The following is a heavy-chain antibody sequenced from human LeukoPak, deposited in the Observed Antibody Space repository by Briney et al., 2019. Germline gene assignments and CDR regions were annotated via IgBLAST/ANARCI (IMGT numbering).Heavy chain of an antibody. CDR1: GGSISSYY. J-gene: IGHJ4*02. CDR2: IYNSGST. CDR3: ARRTPYDVLTGYYNFDY. D-gene: IGHD3-9*01. Sequence: PSETLSLTCTVSGGSISSYYWSWIRQPPGKGLEWIGNIYNSGSTNYNPSLKSRVTISVDTSKNQFSLKLTSVTAADTAVYYCARRTPYDVLTGYYNFDYWGQGTLVTVSS. V-gene: IGHV4-59*08.